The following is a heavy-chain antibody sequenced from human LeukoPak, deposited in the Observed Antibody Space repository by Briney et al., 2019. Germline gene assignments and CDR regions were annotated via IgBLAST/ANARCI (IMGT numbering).Heavy chain of an antibody. CDR1: GGSIISYH. J-gene: IGHJ4*02. V-gene: IGHV4-4*07. CDR3: ARDLVEMATIALDY. CDR2: IYTSGST. Sequence: RPSETLSLTCTGSGGSIISYHWSCIRQTPGKGLQWFGRIYTSGSTNYSPSLKRRVTMSVDTSKNQFSLKLSSVTAADTAVYYCARDLVEMATIALDYWGQGTLVTVSS. D-gene: IGHD5-24*01.